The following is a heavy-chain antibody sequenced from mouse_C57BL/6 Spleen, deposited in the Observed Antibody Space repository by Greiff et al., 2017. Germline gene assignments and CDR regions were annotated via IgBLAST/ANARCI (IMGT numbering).Heavy chain of an antibody. CDR3: ARGSSYFDY. V-gene: IGHV1-59*01. J-gene: IGHJ2*01. CDR1: GYTFTSHW. D-gene: IGHD1-1*01. Sequence: QVQLQQPGAELVRPGTSVKLSCKASGYTFTSHWMHWVKQRPGQGLEWIGVIDPSDSYTNYNQKFKGKATLTVDTSSSTAYMQLSSLTSADSAVYYCARGSSYFDYWGQGTTLTVSS. CDR2: IDPSDSYT.